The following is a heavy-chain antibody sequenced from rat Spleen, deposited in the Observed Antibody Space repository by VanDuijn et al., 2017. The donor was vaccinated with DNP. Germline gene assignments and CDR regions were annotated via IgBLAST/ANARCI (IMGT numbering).Heavy chain of an antibody. CDR3: ARDYTSYGFAY. CDR2: INTGSGGP. D-gene: IGHD1-2*01. V-gene: IGHV1-43*01. Sequence: QVQLQQSGGELAKPGSSVKISCKASGYTFTDYYICWIKQTTGQGLEFIGYINTGSGGPNYNEKFKGKATLTVDKSSTTAFMQLSSLTPDDSAVYYCARDYTSYGFAYWGQGTLVTVSS. CDR1: GYTFTDYY. J-gene: IGHJ3*01.